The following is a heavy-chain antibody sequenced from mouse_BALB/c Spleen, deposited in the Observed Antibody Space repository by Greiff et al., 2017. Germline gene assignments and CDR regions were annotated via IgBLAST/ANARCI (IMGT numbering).Heavy chain of an antibody. V-gene: IGHV5-12-1*01. CDR2: ISSGGGST. D-gene: IGHD2-4*01. Sequence: EVHLVESGGGLVKPGGSLKLSCAASGFAFSSYDMSWVRQTPEKRLEWVAYISSGGGSTYYPDTVKGRFTISRDNARNILYLQMSSLRSEDTAMYYCARESTMITTWFAYWGQGTLVTVSA. CDR3: ARESTMITTWFAY. CDR1: GFAFSSYD. J-gene: IGHJ3*01.